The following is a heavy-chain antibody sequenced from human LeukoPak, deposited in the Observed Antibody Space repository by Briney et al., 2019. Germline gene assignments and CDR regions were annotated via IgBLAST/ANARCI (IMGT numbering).Heavy chain of an antibody. CDR1: GGTFSSDA. V-gene: IGHV1-69*01. Sequence: ASVKVSCKASGGTFSSDAISWVRQAPGQGLEWMGGIIPIFGTAYYAQKFQGRVTITADESTSTAYMELSSLRSEDTAVYYCAREQTYYYDSSGYCYWGQGTLVTVSS. J-gene: IGHJ4*02. CDR3: AREQTYYYDSSGYCY. D-gene: IGHD3-22*01. CDR2: IIPIFGTA.